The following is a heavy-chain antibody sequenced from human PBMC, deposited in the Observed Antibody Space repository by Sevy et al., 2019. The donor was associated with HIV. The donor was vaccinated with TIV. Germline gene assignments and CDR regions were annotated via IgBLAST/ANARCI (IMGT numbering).Heavy chain of an antibody. D-gene: IGHD3-10*01. CDR1: GFKYEDYA. CDR3: AKDMGIGGFAVSHYYGIDV. V-gene: IGHV3-9*01. CDR2: ISWNSGNI. Sequence: GGSLRLSCVGSGFKYEDYAMHWVRQVPGKGLEWVSGISWNSGNIGYADSVKGRFTISRDNAKKSLDLQMNSLRVEDTALYYCAKDMGIGGFAVSHYYGIDVRGQGTMVTVSS. J-gene: IGHJ6*02.